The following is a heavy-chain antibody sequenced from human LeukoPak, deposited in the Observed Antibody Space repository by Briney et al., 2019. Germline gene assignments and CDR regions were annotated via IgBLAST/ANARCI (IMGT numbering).Heavy chain of an antibody. J-gene: IGHJ4*02. CDR3: AKDPSDLLLWFGELFF. V-gene: IGHV3-74*01. CDR2: INSDGSST. CDR1: GFTFSSYW. Sequence: GGSLRLSCAASGFTFSSYWMHWVRQAPGKGLVWVSRINSDGSSTSYADSVKGRFTISRDNAKNTLYLQMNSLRAEDTAVYYCAKDPSDLLLWFGELFFWGQGTLVTVSS. D-gene: IGHD3-10*01.